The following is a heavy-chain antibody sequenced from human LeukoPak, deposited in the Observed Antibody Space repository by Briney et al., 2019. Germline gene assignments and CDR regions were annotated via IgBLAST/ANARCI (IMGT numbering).Heavy chain of an antibody. D-gene: IGHD5-12*01. CDR2: IYPGDSDT. V-gene: IGHV5-51*01. J-gene: IGHJ6*03. CDR1: GYSFTSYW. Sequence: GESLKISCKGSGYSFTSYWIGWVRQMPGKGLEGVGIIYPGDSDTRYSPSFQGQVTISADKSISTAYLQWSSLKASDTAMYYCARRGGYDSFDYYYYYMDVWGKGTTVTVSS. CDR3: ARRGGYDSFDYYYYYMDV.